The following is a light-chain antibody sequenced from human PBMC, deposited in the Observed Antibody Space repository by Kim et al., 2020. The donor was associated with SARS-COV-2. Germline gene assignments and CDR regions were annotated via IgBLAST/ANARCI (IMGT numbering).Light chain of an antibody. V-gene: IGLV4-69*01. CDR1: SGQSSYA. Sequence: ASVKLTCTLSSGQSSYAIAGLQQQPEKGPRYLMKVNSDGSHTRGDGIPDRFSGSSSGDERYLSISNLQSEDEADFYCQTWGTGFVVFGRGTKVTVL. J-gene: IGLJ2*01. CDR2: VNSDGSH. CDR3: QTWGTGFVV.